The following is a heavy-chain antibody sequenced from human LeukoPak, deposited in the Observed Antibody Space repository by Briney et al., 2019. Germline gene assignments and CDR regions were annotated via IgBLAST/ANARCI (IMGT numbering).Heavy chain of an antibody. Sequence: SETLSLTCNLSGGSISSYHRSWIRQPAGKGLEWMGRINSSGSTNYNPSIKSRVTMSADTSKNQISLKLSSVTAADTGVYYCARDPWYDLHYYGMDVWGQGTTVTVSS. V-gene: IGHV4-4*07. D-gene: IGHD3-3*01. CDR1: GGSISSYH. CDR3: ARDPWYDLHYYGMDV. J-gene: IGHJ6*02. CDR2: INSSGST.